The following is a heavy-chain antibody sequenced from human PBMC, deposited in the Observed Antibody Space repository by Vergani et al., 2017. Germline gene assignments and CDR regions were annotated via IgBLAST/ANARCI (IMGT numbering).Heavy chain of an antibody. J-gene: IGHJ4*02. CDR1: GFTFDDYA. V-gene: IGHV3-43D*04. CDR3: AKESQPIMVRGVAFDY. D-gene: IGHD3-10*01. Sequence: EVQLVESGGLVQPGGSLRLSCAASGFTFDDYAMHWVRQAPGKGLEWVSLISWDGGSTYYADSVKGRFTISRDNSKNSLYLQMNSLRAEDTALYYCAKESQPIMVRGVAFDYWGQGTLVTVSS. CDR2: ISWDGGST.